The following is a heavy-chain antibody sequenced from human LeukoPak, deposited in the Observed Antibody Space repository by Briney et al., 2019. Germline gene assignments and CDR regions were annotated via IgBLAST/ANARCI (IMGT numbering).Heavy chain of an antibody. CDR1: GFIFTAYG. V-gene: IGHV3-33*06. J-gene: IGHJ6*02. D-gene: IGHD3-22*01. CDR2: IWYDESHQ. CDR3: AKGYRITMIVVVNGMDV. Sequence: GGSLRLSCAASGFIFTAYGMNWVRQAPGKGLEWVALIWYDESHQYYADSVKGRFTISRDNSKNTLYLQMNSLRAEDTAVYYCAKGYRITMIVVVNGMDVWGQGTTVTVSS.